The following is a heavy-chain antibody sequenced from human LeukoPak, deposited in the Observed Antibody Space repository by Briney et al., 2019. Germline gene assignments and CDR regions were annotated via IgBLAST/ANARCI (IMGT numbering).Heavy chain of an antibody. D-gene: IGHD2-2*01. CDR3: ARLLGYCSTSSCQVPFDY. CDR1: GGTFSSYA. Sequence: GASVKVSCKASGGTFSSYAISWVRQAPGQGLEWMGQISSYNGNTNYAQNFQGRVIMTTDTSTSTAFMELKSLRSDDTAVYYCARLLGYCSTSSCQVPFDYWGQGTLVTVSS. V-gene: IGHV1-18*01. CDR2: ISSYNGNT. J-gene: IGHJ4*02.